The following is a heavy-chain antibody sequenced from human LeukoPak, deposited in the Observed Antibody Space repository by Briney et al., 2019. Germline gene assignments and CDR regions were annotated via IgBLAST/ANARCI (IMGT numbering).Heavy chain of an antibody. J-gene: IGHJ2*01. V-gene: IGHV3-74*01. Sequence: GGSLRLSCAASGFNLGTYWMHWVRQAPGKGLVWVSRISYDGSNANYADFVKGRFTISRDNAKNTLYLQLNSLRAEDTAVYYCARDRVGWYFDLWGRGTLVTVSS. D-gene: IGHD1-26*01. CDR3: ARDRVGWYFDL. CDR2: ISYDGSNA. CDR1: GFNLGTYW.